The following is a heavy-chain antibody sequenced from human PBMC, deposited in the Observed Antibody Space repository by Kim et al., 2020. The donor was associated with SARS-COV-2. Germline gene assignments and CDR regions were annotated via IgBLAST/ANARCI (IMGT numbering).Heavy chain of an antibody. D-gene: IGHD6-13*01. CDR3: TTDGSPIAAAGRVI. Sequence: AAPVKGRFTISRDDSKNTLYLQMNSLKTEDTAVYYCTTDGSPIAAAGRVIWGQGTMVTVSS. V-gene: IGHV3-15*01. J-gene: IGHJ3*02.